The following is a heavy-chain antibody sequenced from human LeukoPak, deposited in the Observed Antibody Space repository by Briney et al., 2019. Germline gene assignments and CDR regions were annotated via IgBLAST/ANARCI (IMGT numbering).Heavy chain of an antibody. J-gene: IGHJ5*02. V-gene: IGHV1-18*01. CDR2: ISAYNGNT. CDR3: ARDHYYDSSGYPNWFDP. D-gene: IGHD3-22*01. CDR1: GYTFTSYG. Sequence: ASVKVSCKASGYTFTSYGISWVQQAPGQGLEWMGWISAYNGNTNYAQKLQGRVTMTTDTSTSTAYMELRSLRSDDTAVYYCARDHYYDSSGYPNWFDPWGQGTLVTVSS.